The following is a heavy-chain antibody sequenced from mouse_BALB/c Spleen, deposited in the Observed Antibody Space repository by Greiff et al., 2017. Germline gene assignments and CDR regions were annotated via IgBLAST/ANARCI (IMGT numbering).Heavy chain of an antibody. CDR1: GYTFTSYN. CDR3: AKGGYGFDY. J-gene: IGHJ2*01. CDR2: IYPGNGDT. D-gene: IGHD2-2*01. V-gene: IGHV1-12*01. Sequence: QVQLQQPGAELVKPGASVKMSCKASGYTFTSYNMHWVKHTPGQGLECIGAIYPGNGDTSYNQKFKGKATLTADKSSSTAYMQLSSLTSEDSAVYYCAKGGYGFDYWGQGTTLTVSS.